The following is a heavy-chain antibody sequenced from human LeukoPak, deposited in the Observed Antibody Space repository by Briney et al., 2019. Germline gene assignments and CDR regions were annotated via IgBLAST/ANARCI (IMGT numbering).Heavy chain of an antibody. CDR3: ARGDRIVVVTAIGPLDY. CDR2: INHSGST. CDR1: GGSFSGYY. J-gene: IGHJ4*02. Sequence: SETLSLTCAAYGGSFSGYYWSWIRQPPGKGLEWIGEINHSGSTNYNPSLKSRVTISVDTSKNQFSLKLSSVTAADTAVYYCARGDRIVVVTAIGPLDYWGQGTLVTVSS. D-gene: IGHD2-21*02. V-gene: IGHV4-34*01.